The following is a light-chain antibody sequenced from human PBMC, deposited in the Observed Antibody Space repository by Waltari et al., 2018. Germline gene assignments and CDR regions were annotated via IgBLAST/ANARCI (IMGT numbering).Light chain of an antibody. CDR1: DIGSKS. V-gene: IGLV3-21*03. J-gene: IGLJ2*01. Sequence: SYVLTQPSSVSVAPGKTATITCGGSDIGSKSVHWLQPKPGQAPVLVVSEDSDRPPGIRGGCAGSTAGSTATLTISRVEAGDEADYFCQVWDSTSDHVVFGGGTKLTVL. CDR2: EDS. CDR3: QVWDSTSDHVV.